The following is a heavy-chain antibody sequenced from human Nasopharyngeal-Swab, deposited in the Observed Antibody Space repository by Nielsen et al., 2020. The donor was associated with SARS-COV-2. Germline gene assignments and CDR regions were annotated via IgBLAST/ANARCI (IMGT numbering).Heavy chain of an antibody. CDR1: GSSFTSYW. D-gene: IGHD5-18*01. Sequence: GESLKISCKGSGSSFTSYWIGWVRQMPGKGLEWMGIIYPGDSDTRYSPSFQGQVTVSADKSISTAYLQWSSLKASDTAMYYCARLHTAMVDGYFDYWGQGTLVTVSS. V-gene: IGHV5-51*01. CDR3: ARLHTAMVDGYFDY. J-gene: IGHJ4*02. CDR2: IYPGDSDT.